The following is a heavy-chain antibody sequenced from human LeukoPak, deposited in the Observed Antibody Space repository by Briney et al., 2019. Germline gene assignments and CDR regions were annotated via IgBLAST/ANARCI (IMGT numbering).Heavy chain of an antibody. J-gene: IGHJ4*02. Sequence: PGGSLRLSCVDSGFTFSSNSMAWARKAPGKGLEGVSYISDSSSTIYYADSVKGRFTISRDNAKNSLYLKMNNLRAEDTAVYYCARGGELLRPADYWGQGTLVTVSS. CDR3: ARGGELLRPADY. V-gene: IGHV3-48*04. D-gene: IGHD1-26*01. CDR2: ISDSSSTI. CDR1: GFTFSSNS.